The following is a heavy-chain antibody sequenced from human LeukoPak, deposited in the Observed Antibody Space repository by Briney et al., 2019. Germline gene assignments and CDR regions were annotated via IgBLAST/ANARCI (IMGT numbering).Heavy chain of an antibody. CDR3: ARAESIAARVFDY. J-gene: IGHJ4*02. D-gene: IGHD6-6*01. Sequence: SETLSLTCAVYGGSFSGYYWSWIRQPPGKGLEWIGGINHSGSTNYNPSLKSRVTISVDTSKNQFSLKLSSVTAADTAVYYCARAESIAARVFDYWGQGTLVTVSS. V-gene: IGHV4-34*01. CDR2: INHSGST. CDR1: GGSFSGYY.